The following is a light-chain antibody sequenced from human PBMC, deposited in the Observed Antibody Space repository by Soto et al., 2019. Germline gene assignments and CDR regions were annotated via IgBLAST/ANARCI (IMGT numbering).Light chain of an antibody. CDR1: SSNIGSNP. CDR2: DN. J-gene: IGLJ2*01. V-gene: IGLV1-44*01. Sequence: QSVLTQPPSASGTPGLRATFSCSGSSSNIGSNPVSWYQLLPGTAPKLLIYDNERPSGVPDRFSGSKSGTSASLAISGLQSEDEADYYCAAWDASLNGVVFGGGTKVTVL. CDR3: AAWDASLNGVV.